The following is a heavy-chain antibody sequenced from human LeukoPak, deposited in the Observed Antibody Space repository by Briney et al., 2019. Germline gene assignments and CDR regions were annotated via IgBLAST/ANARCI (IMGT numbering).Heavy chain of an antibody. CDR1: GGSFSGYY. J-gene: IGHJ6*02. CDR3: ARAAHSVWFPNYYYYGMDV. Sequence: PSETLSLTCAVYGGSFSGYYWSWIRQPPGKGLEWIGEINHSGSNNYNPSLKSRVTISVDTSKNQFSLKLSSVTAADTAVYYCARAAHSVWFPNYYYYGMDVWGQGTTVTVSS. CDR2: INHSGSN. V-gene: IGHV4-34*01. D-gene: IGHD3-10*01.